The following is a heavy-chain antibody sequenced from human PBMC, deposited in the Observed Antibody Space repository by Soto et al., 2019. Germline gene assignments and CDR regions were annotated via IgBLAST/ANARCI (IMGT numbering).Heavy chain of an antibody. Sequence: SVTVSCQASGGTFSSYAISWVRQAPGQGLEWMGGIIPIFGTANYAQKFQGRVTITADESTSTAYMELSSLRSEDTAVYYCALRQDYDSSGYPNWFDPWGQGTLVTVSS. V-gene: IGHV1-69*13. D-gene: IGHD3-22*01. J-gene: IGHJ5*02. CDR1: GGTFSSYA. CDR2: IIPIFGTA. CDR3: ALRQDYDSSGYPNWFDP.